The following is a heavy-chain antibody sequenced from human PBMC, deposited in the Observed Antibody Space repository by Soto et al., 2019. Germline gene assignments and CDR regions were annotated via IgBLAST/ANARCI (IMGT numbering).Heavy chain of an antibody. CDR2: ISYDGSNK. D-gene: IGHD6-13*01. CDR3: AKDMGQQLRWFDP. V-gene: IGHV3-30*18. J-gene: IGHJ5*02. Sequence: QVQLVESGGGVVQPGRSLRLSCAASGFTFSSYGMHWVRQAPGKGLEWVAVISYDGSNKYYADSVKGRFTISRDNSKNTLYLQMNSLRAEDTAVYYCAKDMGQQLRWFDPWGQGTLVTVSS. CDR1: GFTFSSYG.